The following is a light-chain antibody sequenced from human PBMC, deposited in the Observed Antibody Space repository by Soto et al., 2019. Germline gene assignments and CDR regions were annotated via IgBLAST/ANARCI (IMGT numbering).Light chain of an antibody. Sequence: QSALTQPASVSGSPGQSITISCTGTSSDVGDYNYVSWYQQHPGKAPKLLIYEVVNRPSGVSSRFSGSKSGNTASLTISGLQDEDEADYYCSSSASSITLIFGGGTKVTVL. CDR2: EVV. J-gene: IGLJ2*01. CDR3: SSSASSITLI. CDR1: SSDVGDYNY. V-gene: IGLV2-14*01.